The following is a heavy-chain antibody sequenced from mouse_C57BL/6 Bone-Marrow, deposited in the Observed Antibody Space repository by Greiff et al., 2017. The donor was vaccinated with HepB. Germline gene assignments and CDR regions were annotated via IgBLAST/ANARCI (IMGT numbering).Heavy chain of an antibody. V-gene: IGHV5-12*01. CDR3: ARLGFDY. Sequence: EVMLVESGGGLVQPGGSLKLSCAASGFTFSDYYMYWVRQTPEKRLEWVAYISNGGGSTYYPDTVKGRFPISRDNAKNTLYLQMSRLKSEDTAMYYCARLGFDYWGQGTTLTVSS. CDR2: ISNGGGST. J-gene: IGHJ2*01. CDR1: GFTFSDYY.